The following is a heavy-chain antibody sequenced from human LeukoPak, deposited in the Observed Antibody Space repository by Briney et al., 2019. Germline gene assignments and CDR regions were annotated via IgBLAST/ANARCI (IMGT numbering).Heavy chain of an antibody. CDR3: ARGIYGGNSGAFDI. D-gene: IGHD4-23*01. J-gene: IGHJ3*02. Sequence: PSETLSLTCTVSGGSISNYYWSWIRQPPGKGLEWIGYIYYSGSTNYNPSLKSRITISVDTSKNQFSLKLSSVTAADTAVYYCARGIYGGNSGAFDIWGQGTMVTVSS. CDR2: IYYSGST. V-gene: IGHV4-59*08. CDR1: GGSISNYY.